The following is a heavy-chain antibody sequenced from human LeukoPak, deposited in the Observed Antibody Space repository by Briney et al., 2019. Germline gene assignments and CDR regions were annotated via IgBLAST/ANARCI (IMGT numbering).Heavy chain of an antibody. Sequence: QPVGSLRLSCAASGFTVSSNYMSWVRQAPGKGLEWVSVIYSGGSTYYADSVKGRFTISRDNSKNTLYLQMNSLRAEDTAVYYCARAEREGPGAFDIWGQGTMVTVSS. V-gene: IGHV3-53*01. CDR1: GFTVSSNY. D-gene: IGHD1-1*01. CDR2: IYSGGST. J-gene: IGHJ3*02. CDR3: ARAEREGPGAFDI.